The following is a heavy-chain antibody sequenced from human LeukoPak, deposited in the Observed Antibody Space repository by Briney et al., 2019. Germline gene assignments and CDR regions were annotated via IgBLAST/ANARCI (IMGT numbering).Heavy chain of an antibody. J-gene: IGHJ4*02. Sequence: GGSLRLSCVASGFTFNTYSMNWVRQAPGKGLEWVSYISSGSSTIQHADSVKGRFSISRDNAKNSVYLQMHTLRDEDTAVYYCARGRYSSGWYGGIDYWGQGTLVTVSS. D-gene: IGHD6-19*01. CDR1: GFTFNTYS. V-gene: IGHV3-48*02. CDR2: ISSGSSTI. CDR3: ARGRYSSGWYGGIDY.